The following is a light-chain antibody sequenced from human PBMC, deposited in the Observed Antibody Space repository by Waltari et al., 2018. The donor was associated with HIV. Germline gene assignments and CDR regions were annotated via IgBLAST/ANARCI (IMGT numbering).Light chain of an antibody. J-gene: IGLJ2*01. V-gene: IGLV1-47*01. CDR1: SSNVGNNY. Sequence: QSVLTQPPSASGTPGQRVTISCSGSSSNVGNNYVHWYQQLPGTAPKLLISINNQRPSGVPDRFSASKSGTSASLAISGLRSEDEADYYCAALDDSLIDQVVFGGGTKLTVL. CDR3: AALDDSLIDQVV. CDR2: INN.